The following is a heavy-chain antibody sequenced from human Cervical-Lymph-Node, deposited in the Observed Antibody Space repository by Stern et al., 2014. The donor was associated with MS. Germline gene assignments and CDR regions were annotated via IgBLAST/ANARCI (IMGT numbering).Heavy chain of an antibody. J-gene: IGHJ3*02. CDR1: GGSISSGNYY. Sequence: QVQLQESGPGLVKPSQTLSLTCTVSGGSISSGNYYWSWIRQPAGEGLEWIGRIYSSGSPQYNPSLKSRVTISADTSTNHFSLRRGSVTAADTAVYYCARGSYGVLTGNGGQGFDIWGQGTMVTVSS. CDR2: IYSSGSP. V-gene: IGHV4-61*02. D-gene: IGHD3-9*01. CDR3: ARGSYGVLTGNGGQGFDI.